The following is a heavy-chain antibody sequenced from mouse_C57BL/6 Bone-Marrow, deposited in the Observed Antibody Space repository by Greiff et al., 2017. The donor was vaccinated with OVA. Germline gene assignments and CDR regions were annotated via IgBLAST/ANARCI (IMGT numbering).Heavy chain of an antibody. Sequence: VMLAEPGPGLVQPSQTLSITCTASGFSLTSYGVHWVRQSPGKGLEWLAVIWSGGSTDYNAAFISRLSISKDNSKSQVFFKMNSLQADDTAIYYCAGGSRFAYWGQGTLVTVSA. CDR1: GFSLTSYG. D-gene: IGHD1-1*01. J-gene: IGHJ3*01. CDR3: AGGSRFAY. V-gene: IGHV2-2*01. CDR2: IWSGGST.